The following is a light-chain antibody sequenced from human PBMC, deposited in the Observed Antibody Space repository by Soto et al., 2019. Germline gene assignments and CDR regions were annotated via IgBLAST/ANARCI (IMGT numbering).Light chain of an antibody. CDR2: GAS. J-gene: IGKJ1*01. Sequence: EIVLTQSPGTLSLSPGERATFSCRASQSFTSTSLAWYQQKPGQAPRLLISGASRRAAGIPDRFSGSGSGTDFTLTISRLESEDIAVYYCQQYDSSPRTFGQGTRVEIK. V-gene: IGKV3-20*01. CDR1: QSFTSTS. CDR3: QQYDSSPRT.